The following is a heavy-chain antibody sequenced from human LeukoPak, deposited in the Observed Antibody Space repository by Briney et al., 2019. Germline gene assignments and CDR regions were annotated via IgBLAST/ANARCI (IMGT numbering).Heavy chain of an antibody. D-gene: IGHD4-17*01. CDR2: IYYSGRT. CDR3: ARVVVHGDYPFYFDY. CDR1: GGSISSGGYY. V-gene: IGHV4-31*03. J-gene: IGHJ4*02. Sequence: SQTLSLTCTVSGGSISSGGYYWSWIRPHPGKGLEWIGYIYYSGRTYYNPSLKSRLTISVDTSKNQFSLKLISVTAADTAVYYCARVVVHGDYPFYFDYWGQGTLVTVSS.